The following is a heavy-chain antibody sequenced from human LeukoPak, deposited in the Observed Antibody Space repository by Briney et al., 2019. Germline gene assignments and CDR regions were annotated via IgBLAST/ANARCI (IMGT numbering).Heavy chain of an antibody. V-gene: IGHV1-2*02. J-gene: IGHJ4*02. Sequence: ASVKVSCKASGYTFTGYYTHWVRQAPGQGLEWMGWINPNSGGTNYAQKFQGRVTMTRDTSISTAYMELSRLRSDDTAVYYCAREGSYDILTGLDYWGQGTLVTVSS. D-gene: IGHD3-9*01. CDR1: GYTFTGYY. CDR2: INPNSGGT. CDR3: AREGSYDILTGLDY.